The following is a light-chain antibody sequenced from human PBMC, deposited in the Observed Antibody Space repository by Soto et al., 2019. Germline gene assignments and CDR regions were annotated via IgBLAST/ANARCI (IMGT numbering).Light chain of an antibody. CDR3: QQRSNWPLLFT. J-gene: IGKJ3*01. CDR2: DAS. CDR1: QSVSSY. Sequence: EIVLTQSPATLSLSPGERATLSCRASQSVSSYLAWYQQKPGQAPRLLIYDASNRATGIPARFSGSGSGTDFTLTISSLEHEDIAVYYCQQRSNWPLLFTFGPGTKVDIK. V-gene: IGKV3-11*01.